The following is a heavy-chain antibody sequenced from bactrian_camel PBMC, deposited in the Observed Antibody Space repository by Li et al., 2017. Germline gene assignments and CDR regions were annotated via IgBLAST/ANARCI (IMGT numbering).Heavy chain of an antibody. V-gene: IGHV3S40*01. CDR3: ASDRRGGSCVAATPRFGY. CDR2: IHSAGHYT. CDR1: GHTYSSNC. Sequence: DVQLVESGGGSVQPGGSLRLSCGASGHTYSSNCMGWFRQPPGKEREGVATIHSAGHYTRHADSVKGRFHISQDDAKKTVYLQMNSLKPEDTAMYYCASDRRGGSCVAATPRFGYWGQGTQVTVS. J-gene: IGHJ6*01.